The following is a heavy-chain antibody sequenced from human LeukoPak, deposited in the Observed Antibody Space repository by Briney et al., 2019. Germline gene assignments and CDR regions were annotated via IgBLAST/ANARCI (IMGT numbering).Heavy chain of an antibody. CDR3: ARRGYGSGNYYYPN. Sequence: GESLKISCKGSGYSFTNHYIGWVRLIPGKGLDGMGIIYPGDSDTRYSPSTQGQVTISADKSISTAYLQWSSLEASDTAMYYCARRGYGSGNYYYPNWGQGTLVTVSS. CDR2: IYPGDSDT. D-gene: IGHD3-10*01. V-gene: IGHV5-51*01. CDR1: GYSFTNHY. J-gene: IGHJ4*02.